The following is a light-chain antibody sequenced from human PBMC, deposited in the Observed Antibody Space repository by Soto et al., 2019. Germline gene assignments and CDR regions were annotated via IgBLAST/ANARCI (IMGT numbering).Light chain of an antibody. V-gene: IGLV1-44*01. Sequence: QLVLTQPPSASVTPGQRVTISCSGSSSNIGRKPVNWYQHVPGKAPKLLIYSTYQRPSGVPDRFSGSKSGTSASLAISGLQSEDEADYYCAAWDDSLNGLLFGGGTKLTVL. CDR1: SSNIGRKP. CDR3: AAWDDSLNGLL. CDR2: STY. J-gene: IGLJ3*02.